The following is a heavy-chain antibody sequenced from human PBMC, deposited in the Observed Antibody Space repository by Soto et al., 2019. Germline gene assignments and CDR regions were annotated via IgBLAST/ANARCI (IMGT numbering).Heavy chain of an antibody. Sequence: QVQLQQWGAGLLKPSETLSLTCAVYGGSFSGYYWSWIRQPPGKGLEWIGEINHSGSTNYNPSLKSRVTISVDTSKNQFSLKLSSVTAAETAVYYCARAPYFGVVYWWGQGTLVTVSS. D-gene: IGHD3-3*01. J-gene: IGHJ4*02. CDR1: GGSFSGYY. CDR3: ARAPYFGVVYW. CDR2: INHSGST. V-gene: IGHV4-34*01.